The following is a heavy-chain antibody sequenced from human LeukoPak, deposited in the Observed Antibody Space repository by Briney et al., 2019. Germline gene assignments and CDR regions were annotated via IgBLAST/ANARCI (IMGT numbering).Heavy chain of an antibody. V-gene: IGHV4-59*08. Sequence: PSETLSLTCTVSGGSISSYYWSWIRQPPGKGLEWIGYIYYSGSTNYNPSLKSRVTISVDTSKDQFSLKLSSVTAADTAVYYCALVGATWGGAFDIWGQGTMVTASS. CDR1: GGSISSYY. D-gene: IGHD1-26*01. CDR3: ALVGATWGGAFDI. CDR2: IYYSGST. J-gene: IGHJ3*02.